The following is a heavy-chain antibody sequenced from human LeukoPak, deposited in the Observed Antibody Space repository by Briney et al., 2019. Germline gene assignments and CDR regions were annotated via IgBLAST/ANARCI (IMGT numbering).Heavy chain of an antibody. CDR1: GGSINSSSYY. CDR3: ARLRWSGYYPFDY. V-gene: IGHV4-39*01. CDR2: TYYSGST. Sequence: LETPSLPRTVSGGSINSSSYYWGWVRPPPGEGLGGIGSTYYSGSTYYNPSLKSRVTISVDTSKNQFSLKLSSVTAADTAVYYCARLRWSGYYPFDYWGQGTLVTVSS. D-gene: IGHD3-3*01. J-gene: IGHJ4*02.